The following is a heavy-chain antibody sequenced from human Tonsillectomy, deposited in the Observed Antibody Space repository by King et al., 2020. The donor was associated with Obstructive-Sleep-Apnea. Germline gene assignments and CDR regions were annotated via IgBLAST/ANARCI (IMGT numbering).Heavy chain of an antibody. V-gene: IGHV3-21*01. CDR1: VFTFSSYS. J-gene: IGHJ4*02. CDR2: ISSSSTYI. D-gene: IGHD6-13*01. CDR3: ARVYIAAAGHTLDY. Sequence: VQLVESGGGLVKPGGSLRLPCGASVFTFSSYSMNWVRQASGKGLDWVSTISSSSTYINYAYSVKGRFTISRDNAKNSLYLQMNSLRAEDKAVYYWARVYIAAAGHTLDYWGQGTLVTVSS.